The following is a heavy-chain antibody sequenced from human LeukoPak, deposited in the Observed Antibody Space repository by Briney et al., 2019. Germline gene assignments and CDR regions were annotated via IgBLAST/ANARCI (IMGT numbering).Heavy chain of an antibody. CDR1: GFTFNNYA. D-gene: IGHD1-26*01. Sequence: PGGSLRLSCAASGFTFNNYAMSWVRQAPGEGLEWVSSISGSGSGTYYADSVKGRFTISRDNSKNTLYLQMNGLRAEDTAVYYCAKLTNSGSFEFDYWGQGTLVTVSS. CDR3: AKLTNSGSFEFDY. V-gene: IGHV3-23*01. J-gene: IGHJ4*02. CDR2: ISGSGSGT.